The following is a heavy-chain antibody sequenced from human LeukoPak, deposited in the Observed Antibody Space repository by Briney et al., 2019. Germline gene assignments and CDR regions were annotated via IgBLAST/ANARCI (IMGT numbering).Heavy chain of an antibody. CDR1: ADSISGSTYY. CDR2: VYSSGTT. CDR3: TTGKDYYGASGLL. V-gene: IGHV4-39*07. Sequence: SETLSLTCTVSADSISGSTYYWGWIRQPPGKGLEWIGSVYSSGTTYYNPSLKSRVTISADTSKNQFSLKLNSVTAADTAVYYCTTGKDYYGASGLLGGQGTLVTVSS. D-gene: IGHD4/OR15-4a*01. J-gene: IGHJ4*02.